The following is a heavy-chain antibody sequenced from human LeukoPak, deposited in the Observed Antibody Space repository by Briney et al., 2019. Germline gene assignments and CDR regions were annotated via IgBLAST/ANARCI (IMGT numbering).Heavy chain of an antibody. CDR1: GGSFSGYY. CDR2: INHSGST. CDR3: ARTGPNWNYKKKTGNYFDY. V-gene: IGHV4-34*01. Sequence: PSETLSLTCAVYGGSFSGYYWSWIRQPPGKGLEWIGEINHSGSTNYNPSLKSRVTISVDTSKNQFSLKLSSVTAADTAVYYCARTGPNWNYKKKTGNYFDYWGQGTLVTVSS. D-gene: IGHD1-7*01. J-gene: IGHJ4*02.